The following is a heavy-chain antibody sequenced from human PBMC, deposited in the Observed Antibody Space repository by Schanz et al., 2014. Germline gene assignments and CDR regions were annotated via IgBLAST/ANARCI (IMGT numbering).Heavy chain of an antibody. CDR3: ARDRRRYCSTASCLHDNWFDP. D-gene: IGHD2-2*01. Sequence: QGQLVQSGPEVKEPGASVKVSCEASRYTFNTYGLNWVRQAPGQGLEWMGWISPYNGNTNYAQKVQGRVTMTTDTSTGTAYMELRSLRSDDTAVYYCARDRRRYCSTASCLHDNWFDPWGQGTLDIVSS. CDR1: RYTFNTYG. V-gene: IGHV1-18*01. J-gene: IGHJ5*02. CDR2: ISPYNGNT.